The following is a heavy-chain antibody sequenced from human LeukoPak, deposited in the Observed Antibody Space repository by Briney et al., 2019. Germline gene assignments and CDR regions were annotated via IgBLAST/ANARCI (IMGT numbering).Heavy chain of an antibody. D-gene: IGHD6-19*01. Sequence: SETLSLTCTVSGGSISSGDYYWSWIRQPPGKGLEWIVYIYYSGSTYYNPSLKSRVTISVDTSKNQFSLKLSSVTAADTAVYYCARDPGYSSGWVFDYWGQGTLVTVSS. CDR3: ARDPGYSSGWVFDY. CDR2: IYYSGST. J-gene: IGHJ4*02. CDR1: GGSISSGDYY. V-gene: IGHV4-30-4*08.